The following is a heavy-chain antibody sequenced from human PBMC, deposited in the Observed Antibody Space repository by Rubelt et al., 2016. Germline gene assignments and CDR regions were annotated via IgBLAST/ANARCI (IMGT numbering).Heavy chain of an antibody. CDR1: GFIFSNYA. CDR3: ARQPVSGTWYFDY. V-gene: IGHV3-33*01. J-gene: IGHJ4*02. CDR2: IWYDGSDK. Sequence: GRSLRLSCAPSGFIFSNYAMHWVRQAPGKGLEWVAIIWYDGSDKYYSDSVKGRFTISRDNSKNTLYLHMNGLRADETAVYYCARQPVSGTWYFDYWGQGTLVTVSS. D-gene: IGHD6-19*01.